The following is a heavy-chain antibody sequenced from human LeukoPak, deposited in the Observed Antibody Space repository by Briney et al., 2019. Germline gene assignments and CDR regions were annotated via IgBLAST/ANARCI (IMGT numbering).Heavy chain of an antibody. V-gene: IGHV3-21*01. Sequence: GGSLRLSCAASGFTFSSYSMNWVRQAPGKGLEWVSSISSSSSYIYYADSVKGRFTISRDNAKNSLYLQMNSLRAEDTAVYYCAKWIPDWYFDLWGRGTLVTVSS. CDR2: ISSSSSYI. D-gene: IGHD5-18*01. CDR3: AKWIPDWYFDL. CDR1: GFTFSSYS. J-gene: IGHJ2*01.